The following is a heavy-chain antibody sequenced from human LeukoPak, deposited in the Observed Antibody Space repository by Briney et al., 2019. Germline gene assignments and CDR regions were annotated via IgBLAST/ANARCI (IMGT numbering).Heavy chain of an antibody. J-gene: IGHJ6*03. CDR1: GFTFSNAW. CDR2: IKSKTDGGTT. D-gene: IGHD1-26*01. Sequence: PGGSLRLSCAASGFTFSNAWMSWVRQAPGKGLEWVGRIKSKTDGGTTDYAAPVKGRFTISRDDSKNTLYLQMNSLKTEDTAVYYCTTDLTNSGSYYYYYYMDVWGKGTTVTASS. CDR3: TTDLTNSGSYYYYYYMDV. V-gene: IGHV3-15*01.